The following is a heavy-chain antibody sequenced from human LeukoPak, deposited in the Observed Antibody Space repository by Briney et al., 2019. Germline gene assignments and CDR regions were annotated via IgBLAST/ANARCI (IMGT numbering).Heavy chain of an antibody. CDR3: ARAGRSDYYDSSGYPSFYFDY. CDR2: INPSGGST. J-gene: IGHJ4*02. CDR1: GYTFTIYY. V-gene: IGHV1-46*01. Sequence: ASVTVSFTSSGYTFTIYYMHWVRQAPGQGLEWMGIINPSGGSTSYAQKFQGRVTMTRDTSTSTVYMELSSLRSEDTAVYYCARAGRSDYYDSSGYPSFYFDYWGQGTLVTVSS. D-gene: IGHD3-22*01.